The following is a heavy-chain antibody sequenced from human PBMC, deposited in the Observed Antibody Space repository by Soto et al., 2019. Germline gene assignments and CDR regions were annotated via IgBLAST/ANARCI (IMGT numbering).Heavy chain of an antibody. Sequence: ASGKVSCKASGYTFTSYYMHWVRQAPGQGLEWMGRINGGNGSTSYSENFQGRVTFTRDTSAGTVYMQLSSLTSEDTAVYYCARDDSGFSGSHYIDYFNYWGQGALVTVS. J-gene: IGHJ4*02. CDR1: GYTFTSYY. V-gene: IGHV1-46*01. CDR3: ARDDSGFSGSHYIDYFNY. CDR2: INGGNGST. D-gene: IGHD1-26*01.